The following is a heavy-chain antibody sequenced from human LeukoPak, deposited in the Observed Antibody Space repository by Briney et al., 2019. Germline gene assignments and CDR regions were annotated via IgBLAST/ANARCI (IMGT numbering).Heavy chain of an antibody. J-gene: IGHJ4*02. CDR2: IIPIFGTA. D-gene: IGHD3-3*01. Sequence: SVKVSCKASGCTFSSYAISWVRQAPGQGLEWMGGIIPIFGTANYAQKFQCRVTITTDESTSTAYVELSSLRSEDTAVYYCARGNSCDFWSGYYPFDYWGQGTLVTVSS. CDR3: ARGNSCDFWSGYYPFDY. CDR1: GCTFSSYA. V-gene: IGHV1-69*05.